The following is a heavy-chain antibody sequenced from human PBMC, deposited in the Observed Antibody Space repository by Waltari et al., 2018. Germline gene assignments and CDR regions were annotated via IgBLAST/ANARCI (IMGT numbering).Heavy chain of an antibody. CDR1: GGTFSSYT. Sequence: QVQLVQSGAEVKKPGSSVTVSCKASGGTFSSYTISWVRQAPGQGLEWMGRIIPILGIANYAQKFQGRVTITADKSTSTAYMELSSLRSEDTAVYYCAISRGDDAFDIWGQGTMVTVSS. CDR3: AISRGDDAFDI. J-gene: IGHJ3*02. CDR2: IIPILGIA. V-gene: IGHV1-69*02. D-gene: IGHD2-21*01.